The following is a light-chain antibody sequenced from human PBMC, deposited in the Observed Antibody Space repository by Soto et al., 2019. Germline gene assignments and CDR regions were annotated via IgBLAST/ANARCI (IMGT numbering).Light chain of an antibody. V-gene: IGKV1-5*01. CDR3: QQYNSYSQT. J-gene: IGKJ1*01. CDR2: DAS. CDR1: QSISSW. Sequence: IQMTQSPSTLSASVGDRVTITCRASQSISSWLGWYQQKPGKAPKLLIYDASSLESGVPSRFSGSGSGTEFTLTISSLQPDDFATYYCQQYNSYSQTFGQGTKVDI.